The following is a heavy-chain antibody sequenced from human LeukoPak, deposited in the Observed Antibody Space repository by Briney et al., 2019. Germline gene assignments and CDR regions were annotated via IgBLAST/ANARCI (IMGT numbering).Heavy chain of an antibody. J-gene: IGHJ4*02. V-gene: IGHV3-49*04. CDR3: TRIRMQKPLDY. Sequence: PGGSLRLSCTPSGFTFGDYGVNWVRQAPGKGLEWVGFIRSKPYGGTTEYAASVKGRFTISRDESKSIAYLQMKGLQTEDTAVYFCTRIRMQKPLDYWGQGTLVTVSS. CDR1: GFTFGDYG. D-gene: IGHD2-8*01. CDR2: IRSKPYGGTT.